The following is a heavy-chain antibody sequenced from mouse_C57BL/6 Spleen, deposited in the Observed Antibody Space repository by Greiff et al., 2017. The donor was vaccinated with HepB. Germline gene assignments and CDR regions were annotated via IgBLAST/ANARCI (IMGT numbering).Heavy chain of an antibody. Sequence: QVQLQQPGAELVKPGASVKMSCKASGYTFTSYWITWVKQRPGQGLEWIGDIYPGSGSTNYNEKFKSKATLTVDTSSSTAYMQLSSLTSEDSAVYYCAREDDYYGSSLFAYWGQGTLVTVSA. D-gene: IGHD1-1*01. CDR3: AREDDYYGSSLFAY. CDR1: GYTFTSYW. J-gene: IGHJ3*01. V-gene: IGHV1-55*01. CDR2: IYPGSGST.